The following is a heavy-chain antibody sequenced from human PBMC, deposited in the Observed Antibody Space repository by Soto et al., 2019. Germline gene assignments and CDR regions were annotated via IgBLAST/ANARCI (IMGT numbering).Heavy chain of an antibody. CDR1: GFTVSSNY. V-gene: IGHV3-53*01. CDR2: IYRGGGT. J-gene: IGHJ3*02. Sequence: EVQLVESGGGLIQPGGSLRLLCAVSGFTVSSNYMTWVRQAPGKGLEWVSIIYRGGGTYYADFVKGRFIISRDDSKNTVYLQMTRLRAEDTAVYYCARRDASETFDIWGQGTMVTVSS. CDR3: ARRDASETFDI.